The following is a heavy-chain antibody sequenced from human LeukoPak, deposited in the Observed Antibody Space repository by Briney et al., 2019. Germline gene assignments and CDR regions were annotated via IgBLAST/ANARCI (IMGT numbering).Heavy chain of an antibody. D-gene: IGHD2-8*02. CDR2: IYYSGST. Sequence: PSQTLSLTCTVSGVSISSGGYSWSWIRQHPGKGLEWFGYIYYSGSTYYNPSLKSRVTISVDTSKNQFSLKLSSVTAADTAVYYCARAYWAYYFDYWGQETLVTVSS. CDR3: ARAYWAYYFDY. V-gene: IGHV4-31*03. J-gene: IGHJ4*02. CDR1: GVSISSGGYS.